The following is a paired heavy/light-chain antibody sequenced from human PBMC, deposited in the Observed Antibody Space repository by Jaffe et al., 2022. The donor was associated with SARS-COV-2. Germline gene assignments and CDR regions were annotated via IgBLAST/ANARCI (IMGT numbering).Heavy chain of an antibody. Sequence: LVESGGGVVQPGRSLRLSCVGSGLTFNIHAMHWVRQTPGKGLEWVAVISNDGSKKYYADSVKGRFTISRDNSKSTLYLQMTTLRSDDTAVYYCATSGYVDGGVSVANLDYWGQGTLVTVSS. CDR3: ATSGYVDGGVSVANLDY. CDR1: GLTFNIHA. D-gene: IGHD6-19*01. J-gene: IGHJ4*02. CDR2: ISNDGSKK. V-gene: IGHV3-30*03.
Light chain of an antibody. CDR2: ANN. V-gene: IGLV1-44*01. Sequence: QSVLTQPPSASGPPGQRLTISCSGGASNLGSNTVNWYQQLPGTAPKLLIYANNQRPSGVPDRFSGSRSGTSASLAISGLQSEDEAEYYCAAWDDSLNVVVFGGGTELTVL. CDR1: ASNLGSNT. J-gene: IGLJ2*01. CDR3: AAWDDSLNVVV.